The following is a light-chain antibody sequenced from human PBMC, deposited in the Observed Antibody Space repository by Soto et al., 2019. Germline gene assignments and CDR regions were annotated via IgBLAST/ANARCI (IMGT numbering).Light chain of an antibody. CDR1: RSDLGAGYD. CDR2: GAS. Sequence: QSVLTEPPSVSVAPGERVPLSCTGSRSDLGAGYDVHWYQQLPGTAPKLLIHGASNRPSGVPDRFSGSKSGTSASLAAPGLQAEDEAHHHGQSYARSLSFPYVFRTGAKVTGL. CDR3: QSYARSLSFPYV. J-gene: IGLJ1*01. V-gene: IGLV1-40*01.